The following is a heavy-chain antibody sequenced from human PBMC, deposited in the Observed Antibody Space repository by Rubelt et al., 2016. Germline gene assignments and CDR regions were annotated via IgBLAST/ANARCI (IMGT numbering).Heavy chain of an antibody. CDR3: ARDLRGGGEQWLAYYCDY. V-gene: IGHV1-69*01. Sequence: QVQLVQSGAEVKKPGSSVKVSCKASGGTFSSYAISWVRQAPGQGLEWMGGIIPIFGTANYAQKFQGRVTITADESTSTAYMELSSVRSEDTAVSDCARDLRGGGEQWLAYYCDYWGQGTLVTVSS. J-gene: IGHJ4*02. D-gene: IGHD6-19*01. CDR2: IIPIFGTA. CDR1: GGTFSSYA.